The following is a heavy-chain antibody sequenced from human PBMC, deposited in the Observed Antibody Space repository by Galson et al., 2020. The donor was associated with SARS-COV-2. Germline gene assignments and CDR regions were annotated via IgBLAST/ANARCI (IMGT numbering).Heavy chain of an antibody. D-gene: IGHD4-17*01. CDR1: GFTFSSYW. CDR2: INTAGSST. CDR3: ARETDYGGAYYFDY. Sequence: TGGSLRLSCAASGFTFSSYWMHWVRQAPGKGLVWVSRINTAGSSTRYADSVKGRFTISRDNAKNTLYLQMNSLRAEDTAVYYCARETDYGGAYYFDYWGQGTLVTVSS. J-gene: IGHJ4*02. V-gene: IGHV3-74*01.